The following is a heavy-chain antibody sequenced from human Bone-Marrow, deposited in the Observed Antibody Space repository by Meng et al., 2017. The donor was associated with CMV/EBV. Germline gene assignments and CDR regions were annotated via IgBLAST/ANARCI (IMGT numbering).Heavy chain of an antibody. CDR3: ARLYSSSPDY. J-gene: IGHJ4*02. CDR2: IYSGGST. V-gene: IGHV3-66*04. CDR1: GFTVSSNY. D-gene: IGHD6-6*01. Sequence: GGSLRLSCAASGFTVSSNYMSWVRQAPGKGLEWVSVIYSGGSTYYADSVKGRFTISRDNAKNSLYLQMNSLRAEDTAVYYCARLYSSSPDYWGQGTLVTVSS.